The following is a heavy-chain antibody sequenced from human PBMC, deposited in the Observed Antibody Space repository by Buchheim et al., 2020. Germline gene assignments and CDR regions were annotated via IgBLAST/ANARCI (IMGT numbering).Heavy chain of an antibody. Sequence: EVQLVESGGGLVQPGGSLRLSCSAPGFPFSIYWMHWVRQAPGKGLAWVSHINREGTTTNYADSVRGRFTLSRDNAKNTPSLQMNNLRAEDTAVYYCVRDMYGSGDYWGQGTL. CDR3: VRDMYGSGDY. CDR1: GFPFSIYW. J-gene: IGHJ4*02. CDR2: INREGTTT. D-gene: IGHD3-10*01. V-gene: IGHV3-74*01.